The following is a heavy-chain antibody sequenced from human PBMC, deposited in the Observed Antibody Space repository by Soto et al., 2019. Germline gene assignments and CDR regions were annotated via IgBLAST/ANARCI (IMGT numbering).Heavy chain of an antibody. Sequence: ASVKVSCKASGYTFTSYYMHWVRQAPGQGLEWMGIINPSGGSTSYAQKFQGRVTMTRDTSTSTVYMELSSLRSEDTAVYYCAREVTIFGVVNWFDPWGQGTLVTVSS. CDR3: AREVTIFGVVNWFDP. CDR2: INPSGGST. V-gene: IGHV1-46*03. D-gene: IGHD3-3*01. J-gene: IGHJ5*02. CDR1: GYTFTSYY.